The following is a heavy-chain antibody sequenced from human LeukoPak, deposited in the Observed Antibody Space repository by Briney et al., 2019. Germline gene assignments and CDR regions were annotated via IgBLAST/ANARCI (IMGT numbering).Heavy chain of an antibody. J-gene: IGHJ4*02. CDR3: ARPDMVTDSFDY. Sequence: ASVKVSCKASGYTFTGYYMHWVRQAPGQGLEWMGWINPNSGGTNYAQKFQGRVTMTRDTSISTAYMELSRLRSDDTAVYYCARPDMVTDSFDYWGQGTLVTVSS. CDR1: GYTFTGYY. V-gene: IGHV1-2*02. CDR2: INPNSGGT. D-gene: IGHD5-18*01.